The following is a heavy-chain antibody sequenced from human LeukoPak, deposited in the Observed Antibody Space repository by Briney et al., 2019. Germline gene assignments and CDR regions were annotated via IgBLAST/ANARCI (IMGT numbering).Heavy chain of an antibody. D-gene: IGHD2-21*02. V-gene: IGHV3-23*01. CDR1: GFTFSSYA. CDR3: AKVLLAYCGGDCAVDY. Sequence: GGSLRLSCAASGFTFSSYAMSWVRQAPGKGLEWVSAISGNGGSTYYADSVKGRFTISRDNSKNTLYLQMNSLRAEDTAVYYCAKVLLAYCGGDCAVDYWGQGTLVTVSS. CDR2: ISGNGGST. J-gene: IGHJ4*02.